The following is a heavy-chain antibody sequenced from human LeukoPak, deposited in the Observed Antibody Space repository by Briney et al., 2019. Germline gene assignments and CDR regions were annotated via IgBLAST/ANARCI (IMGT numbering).Heavy chain of an antibody. Sequence: PGGSLRLSCAASGFTFSSYSMNWVRQAPGKGLEWVSYISSSSSTIYYADSVKGRFTISRDNAKNSLYLQMNSLRAEDTAVYYCARLSFKTNIAAKTQFDYWGQGTLATVSS. D-gene: IGHD6-25*01. CDR3: ARLSFKTNIAAKTQFDY. CDR2: ISSSSSTI. J-gene: IGHJ4*02. V-gene: IGHV3-48*01. CDR1: GFTFSSYS.